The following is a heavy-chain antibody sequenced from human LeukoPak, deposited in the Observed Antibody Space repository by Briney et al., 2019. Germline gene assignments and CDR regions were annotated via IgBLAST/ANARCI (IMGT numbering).Heavy chain of an antibody. CDR2: FYYPGNT. J-gene: IGHJ5*02. D-gene: IGHD6-19*01. CDR1: GVSMNNYY. CDR3: AGIAVAGMGWFDP. Sequence: PSETLSLTCTVSGVSMNNYYWSWIRQPPGKGLEWIGYFYYPGNTNYNPSLESRVTISADTSKNQFSLKLSSVTAADTAVYYCAGIAVAGMGWFDPWGQGTLVTVSS. V-gene: IGHV4-59*08.